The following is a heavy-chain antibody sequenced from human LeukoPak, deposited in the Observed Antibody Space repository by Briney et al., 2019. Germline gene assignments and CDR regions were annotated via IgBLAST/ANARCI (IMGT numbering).Heavy chain of an antibody. CDR3: YGSGSYYNDGFDY. J-gene: IGHJ4*02. D-gene: IGHD3-10*01. CDR2: ISYDGSNK. V-gene: IGHV3-30*03. Sequence: GGSLGLSCAASGFTFSSYGMHWVRQAPGKGLEWVAVISYDGSNKYYADSVKGRFTISRDNSKNTLYLQMNSLRAEDTAVYYCYGSGSYYNDGFDYWGQGTLVTVSS. CDR1: GFTFSSYG.